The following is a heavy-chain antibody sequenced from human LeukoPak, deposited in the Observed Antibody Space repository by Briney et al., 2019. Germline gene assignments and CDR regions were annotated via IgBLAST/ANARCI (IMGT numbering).Heavy chain of an antibody. V-gene: IGHV4-4*07. CDR1: GGSISGYF. CDR3: AREPTSGREPTSGRPLDY. CDR2: IYSSGSN. Sequence: SETLSLTCTVSGGSISGYFWSWIRQPAGKGLEWIGRIYSSGSNNYNPSLKSRVTTSLDTSKNHLSLNLSSVTAADTAVYYCAREPTSGREPTSGRPLDYWGQGTLVTVSS. J-gene: IGHJ4*02. D-gene: IGHD5-12*01.